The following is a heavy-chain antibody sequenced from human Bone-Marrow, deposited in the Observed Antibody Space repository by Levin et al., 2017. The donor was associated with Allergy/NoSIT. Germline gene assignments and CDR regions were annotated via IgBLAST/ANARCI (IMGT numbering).Heavy chain of an antibody. D-gene: IGHD4-17*01. CDR3: ARDGQGDYVGDDAFDI. V-gene: IGHV4-31*03. CDR2: IYYIGNT. Sequence: SETLSLTCTVSGGSIISGGYYWSWIRQFPGKGLEWIVYIYYIGNTYYNPSLNVRLTISVDTSKNQFSLKLTSVTAADTEVYYCARDGQGDYVGDDAFDIWGNGTLVTV. CDR1: GGSIISGGYY. J-gene: IGHJ3*02.